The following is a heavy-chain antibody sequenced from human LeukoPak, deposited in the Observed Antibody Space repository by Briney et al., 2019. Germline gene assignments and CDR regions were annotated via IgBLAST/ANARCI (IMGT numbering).Heavy chain of an antibody. Sequence: PGGSLRLSCAASGFTFSSYWISWVRQAPGKGLEWVANIKQDGSEKYYVDSVKGRFTISRDNAKNSLYLQMNSLRAEDTAVYYCARDSRTWLVCDYWGQGTLVTVSP. CDR1: GFTFSSYW. D-gene: IGHD6-19*01. CDR2: IKQDGSEK. J-gene: IGHJ4*02. CDR3: ARDSRTWLVCDY. V-gene: IGHV3-7*03.